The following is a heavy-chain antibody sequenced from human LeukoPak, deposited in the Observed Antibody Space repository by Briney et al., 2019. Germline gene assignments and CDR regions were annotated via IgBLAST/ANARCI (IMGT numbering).Heavy chain of an antibody. D-gene: IGHD6-19*01. V-gene: IGHV1-18*01. Sequence: GASVKVSCKASGYTFTSYGISWVRQAPGQGLEWMGWISAYNGNTNYAQKLQGRVTMTTDTSTSTAYMELRSLRSDDTAVYYCARDGWGVYYYYGMDVWGQGTTVTVSS. CDR3: ARDGWGVYYYYGMDV. CDR2: ISAYNGNT. CDR1: GYTFTSYG. J-gene: IGHJ6*02.